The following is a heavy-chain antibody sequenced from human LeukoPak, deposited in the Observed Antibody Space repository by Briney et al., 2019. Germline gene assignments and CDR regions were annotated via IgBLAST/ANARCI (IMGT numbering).Heavy chain of an antibody. V-gene: IGHV3-30*04. CDR2: ISYDGSKK. J-gene: IGHJ4*02. CDR1: KFTFSNFA. CDR3: ARAGRWLQFDFDY. D-gene: IGHD5-24*01. Sequence: PGGSLRLSCAASKFTFSNFAMHWVRQAPGKGLEWVALISYDGSKKYYADSVKGRFTISRDNSKNTLYLQMNSLRAEDTAVYYCARAGRWLQFDFDYWGQGTLVTVSS.